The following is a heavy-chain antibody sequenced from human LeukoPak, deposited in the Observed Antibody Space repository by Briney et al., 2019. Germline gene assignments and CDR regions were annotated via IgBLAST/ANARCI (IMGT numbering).Heavy chain of an antibody. J-gene: IGHJ4*02. CDR1: GFTFSSYA. Sequence: PGGALRLSCAASGFTFSSYAMHWVRQAPGKGLEYVSAISSNGGSTYYANSVKGRFTISRDNSKNTLYLQMGSLRAEDMAVYYCARVGGSYYYFDYWGQGTLVPVSS. CDR2: ISSNGGST. D-gene: IGHD1-26*01. CDR3: ARVGGSYYYFDY. V-gene: IGHV3-64*01.